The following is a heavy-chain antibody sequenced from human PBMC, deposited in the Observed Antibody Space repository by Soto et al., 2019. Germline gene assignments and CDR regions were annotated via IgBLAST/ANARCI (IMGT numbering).Heavy chain of an antibody. Sequence: GGSLRLSCAASGFTFSSYAMSWVRHAPGKGLEWVSAISGSGGSTYYADSVKGRFTISRDNSKNTLYLQMNSLRAEDTAVYYCAKVSSPCLWFATRDYFDSRSQRTPLPVSS. CDR1: GFTFSSYA. CDR2: ISGSGGST. J-gene: IGHJ4*01. D-gene: IGHD3-10*01. V-gene: IGHV3-23*01. CDR3: AKVSSPCLWFATRDYFDS.